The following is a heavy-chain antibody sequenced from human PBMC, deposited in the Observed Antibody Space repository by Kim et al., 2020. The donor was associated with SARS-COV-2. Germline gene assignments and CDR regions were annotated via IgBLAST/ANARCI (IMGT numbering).Heavy chain of an antibody. D-gene: IGHD3-10*01. V-gene: IGHV4-39*01. CDR3: ARLGMVRGVTKYYFDY. Sequence: SLKGRVPISVDTSKNQFSLKLSSVTAADTAVYYCARLGMVRGVTKYYFDYWGQGTLVTVSS. J-gene: IGHJ4*02.